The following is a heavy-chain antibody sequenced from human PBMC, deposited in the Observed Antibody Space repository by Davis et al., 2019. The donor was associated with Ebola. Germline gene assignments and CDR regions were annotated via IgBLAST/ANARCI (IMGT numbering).Heavy chain of an antibody. J-gene: IGHJ4*02. CDR1: GGSFSGYY. D-gene: IGHD6-13*01. CDR3: ARSVARSSSWYPNDY. V-gene: IGHV4-34*01. CDR2: INHSGST. Sequence: SETLSLTCAVYGGSFSGYYWSWIRQPPGKGLEWIGEINHSGSTNYNPSLKSRVTISVDTSKNQFSLKLSSVTAADTAVYYCARSVARSSSWYPNDYWGQGTLVTVPS.